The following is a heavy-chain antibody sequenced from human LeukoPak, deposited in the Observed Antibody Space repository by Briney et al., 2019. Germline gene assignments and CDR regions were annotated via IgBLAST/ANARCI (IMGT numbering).Heavy chain of an antibody. J-gene: IGHJ4*02. CDR1: GFTFSSYS. D-gene: IGHD3-22*01. Sequence: PGGSLRLSCAASGFTFSSYSMNWVRQAPGKGLEWVSSISSSSSYIYYADSVKGRFTISRDNAKNSLYLQMNSLRAEDTAVYYCAILDSSGYYYDVRSDYWGQGTLVTVSS. V-gene: IGHV3-21*01. CDR2: ISSSSSYI. CDR3: AILDSSGYYYDVRSDY.